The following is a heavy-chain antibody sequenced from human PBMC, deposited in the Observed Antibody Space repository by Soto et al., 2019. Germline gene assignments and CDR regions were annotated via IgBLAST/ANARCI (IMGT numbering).Heavy chain of an antibody. D-gene: IGHD5-12*01. CDR1: GCSTYNYN. J-gene: IGHJ4*02. Sequence: SGCSTYNYNRSWILQPPGRGLEWIGFIYYAGSTKYNPSLNSRVTISVDTSKNQFSLTVTSVTAADTAVYYCARRIVATETFGYWGQGTLVTVSS. V-gene: IGHV4-59*08. CDR3: ARRIVATETFGY. CDR2: IYYAGST.